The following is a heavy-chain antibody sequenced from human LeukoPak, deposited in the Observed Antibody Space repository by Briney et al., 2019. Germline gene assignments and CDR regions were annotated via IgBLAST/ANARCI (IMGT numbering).Heavy chain of an antibody. J-gene: IGHJ4*02. CDR1: GFTFSTYA. Sequence: GGSLRLSCAASGFTFSTYAMSWVRQIPGKGLEWVSAISGSDDGTYYADSVKVRFTISRDNYKNTLYLQMNSLRAEDTAVYYCAKEEEYYFDYWGQGTLVTVSS. D-gene: IGHD3-10*01. CDR3: AKEEEYYFDY. CDR2: ISGSDDGT. V-gene: IGHV3-23*01.